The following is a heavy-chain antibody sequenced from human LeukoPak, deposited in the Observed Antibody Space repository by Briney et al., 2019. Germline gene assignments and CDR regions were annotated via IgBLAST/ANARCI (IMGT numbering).Heavy chain of an antibody. CDR2: MNPNSGNT. CDR3: ARSPTALSLYGSGSIDY. J-gene: IGHJ4*02. CDR1: GYTFISYD. V-gene: IGHV1-8*01. D-gene: IGHD3-10*01. Sequence: GASVKVSCKASGYTFISYDINWVRQATGQGLEWMGWMNPNSGNTGYAQKFQGRVTMTRNTSISTAYMELSSLRSEDTAVYYCARSPTALSLYGSGSIDYWGQGTLVTVSS.